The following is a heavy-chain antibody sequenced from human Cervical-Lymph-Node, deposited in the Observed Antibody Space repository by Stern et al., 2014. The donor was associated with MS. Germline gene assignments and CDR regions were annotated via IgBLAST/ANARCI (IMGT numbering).Heavy chain of an antibody. Sequence: QLVQSGAEVKKPGASVKVSCKASGYTFTSYYMHWVRQAPGQGLEWMGIINPSGGSTSYAQKFQGRVTMTRDTSTSTVYMELSSLRSEDTAVYYCARESLYYDFWSGYYTGNYFDYWGQGTLVTVSS. CDR3: ARESLYYDFWSGYYTGNYFDY. J-gene: IGHJ4*02. CDR1: GYTFTSYY. V-gene: IGHV1-46*01. CDR2: INPSGGST. D-gene: IGHD3-3*01.